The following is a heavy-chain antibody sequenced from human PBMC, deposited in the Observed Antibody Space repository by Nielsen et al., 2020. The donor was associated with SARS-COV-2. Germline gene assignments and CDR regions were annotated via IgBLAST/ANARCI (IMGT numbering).Heavy chain of an antibody. J-gene: IGHJ4*01. V-gene: IGHV1-3*01. Sequence: ASVKVSCKASGYNFIYSAIHWVRQAPGQRLEWLGWINAGNGNTKYSENFQSRVTITRDTSANTVYMQLSSLRSEDTAVYYCAKEIPGALKYFDYWGQGTLVTVSS. D-gene: IGHD2-2*01. CDR2: INAGNGNT. CDR3: AKEIPGALKYFDY. CDR1: GYNFIYSA.